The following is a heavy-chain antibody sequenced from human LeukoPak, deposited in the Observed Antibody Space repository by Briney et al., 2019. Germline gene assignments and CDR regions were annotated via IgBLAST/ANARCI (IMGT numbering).Heavy chain of an antibody. V-gene: IGHV1-18*01. D-gene: IGHD3-22*01. Sequence: ASVKVSCKASGYTFTTYNINWVRHAPGQGLEWMGWISGYNGNTNYAQELQGRVTMTTDTSTSTAYMELRSLKSEDTAVYYCASLKNYYDSSGYLVTDAFDIWGQGTMVTVSS. CDR3: ASLKNYYDSSGYLVTDAFDI. J-gene: IGHJ3*02. CDR1: GYTFTTYN. CDR2: ISGYNGNT.